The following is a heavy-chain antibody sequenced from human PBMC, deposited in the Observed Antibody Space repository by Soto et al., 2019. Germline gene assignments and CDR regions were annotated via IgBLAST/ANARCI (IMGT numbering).Heavy chain of an antibody. J-gene: IGHJ6*02. CDR1: GFTFDDYA. D-gene: IGHD3-10*01. Sequence: EVQLVESGGGLVQPGRSLRLSCAASGFTFDDYAMHWVRQTPGKGLEWVSGITWNSGTIGYANSVKGRFTISRDNGKNSLYLQMNCLRPEDTALYSCAKDYHGSAIYGIDVWGQGTTVTVSS. CDR3: AKDYHGSAIYGIDV. CDR2: ITWNSGTI. V-gene: IGHV3-9*01.